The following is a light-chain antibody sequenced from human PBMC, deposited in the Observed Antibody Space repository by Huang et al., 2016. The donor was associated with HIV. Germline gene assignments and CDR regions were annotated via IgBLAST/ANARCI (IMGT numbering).Light chain of an antibody. CDR1: QSLVHRAGNTY. CDR2: KVS. J-gene: IGKJ2*01. Sequence: DVVMTQSPLSLPVTLGQPASISCRSSQSLVHRAGNTYLIWFQQRPGQALRRLIYKVSNRDAGIPDRISGSGSGTDFTLEISRVEAEDVGLYYCMQGTHWPPGVYTFGQGTKLEMK. CDR3: MQGTHWPPGVYT. V-gene: IGKV2-30*02.